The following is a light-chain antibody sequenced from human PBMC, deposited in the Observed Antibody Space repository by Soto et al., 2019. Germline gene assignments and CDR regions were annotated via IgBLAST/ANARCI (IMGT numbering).Light chain of an antibody. Sequence: EIVLPQSPATLSLSPGERATLSCRASQSVSSYLAWYQQKPGQAPRLPIYDASNRATGIPARFSGSGSGTDFTLTISSLEPEDFAVYYCQQRSNWPPSWTFGQGTKVDI. CDR2: DAS. CDR1: QSVSSY. V-gene: IGKV3-11*01. CDR3: QQRSNWPPSWT. J-gene: IGKJ1*01.